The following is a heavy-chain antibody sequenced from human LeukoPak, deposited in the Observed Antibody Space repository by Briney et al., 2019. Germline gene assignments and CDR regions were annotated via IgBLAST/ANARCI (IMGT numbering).Heavy chain of an antibody. Sequence: GGSLRLSCAASGFTFSDYYMSWIRQAPGKGLEWVSSITSSSSYIYYADSVKGRFTISRDNAKNSLYLQMDSLRVEDTAEYYCARDPYSGNYGAYYYYYMDVWGKGTTVTVSS. CDR1: GFTFSDYY. D-gene: IGHD1-26*01. J-gene: IGHJ6*03. V-gene: IGHV3-11*06. CDR3: ARDPYSGNYGAYYYYYMDV. CDR2: ITSSSSYI.